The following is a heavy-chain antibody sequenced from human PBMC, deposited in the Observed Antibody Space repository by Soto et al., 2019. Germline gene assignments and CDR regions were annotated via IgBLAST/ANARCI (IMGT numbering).Heavy chain of an antibody. Sequence: ASLKVSCKASGYTFTGYYMHWVRQAPGQGLEWMGWINPNSGGTNYAQKFQGWVTMTRDTSISTAYMELSRLRSDDTAVYYCAREVFRGSSLPYGMDVWGQGTTVTVSS. CDR1: GYTFTGYY. J-gene: IGHJ6*02. D-gene: IGHD3-10*01. CDR3: AREVFRGSSLPYGMDV. CDR2: INPNSGGT. V-gene: IGHV1-2*04.